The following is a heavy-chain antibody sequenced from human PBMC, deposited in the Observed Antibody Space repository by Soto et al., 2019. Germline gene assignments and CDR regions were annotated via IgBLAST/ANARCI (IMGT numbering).Heavy chain of an antibody. J-gene: IGHJ4*02. CDR3: ARDNRYSSSRRRAFDD. CDR1: CGSISSSHW. CDR2: IYHSGST. Sequence: XETLSVPWAVSCGSISSSHWWSWVRQPPGNGLEWIGEIYHSGSTNYNPSLKSRVTISVDKSKNQFSLKLSSVTAADTAVYYCARDNRYSSSRRRAFDDWGQGTLVTFSS. V-gene: IGHV4-4*02. D-gene: IGHD6-13*01.